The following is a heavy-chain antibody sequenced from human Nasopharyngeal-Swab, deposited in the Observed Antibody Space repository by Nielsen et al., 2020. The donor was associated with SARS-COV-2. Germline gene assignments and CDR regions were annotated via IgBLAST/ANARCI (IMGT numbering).Heavy chain of an antibody. V-gene: IGHV3-9*01. Sequence: GGSLRLSCAASGFTFDDYAMHWVRQAPGKGLEWVSGISWNSGSIGYADSVKGRFTISRDNAKNSLYLQMNSLRAEDTAVYYCARVARRYSSGWYYFDYWGQGTLVTVSS. J-gene: IGHJ4*02. CDR3: ARVARRYSSGWYYFDY. D-gene: IGHD6-19*01. CDR1: GFTFDDYA. CDR2: ISWNSGSI.